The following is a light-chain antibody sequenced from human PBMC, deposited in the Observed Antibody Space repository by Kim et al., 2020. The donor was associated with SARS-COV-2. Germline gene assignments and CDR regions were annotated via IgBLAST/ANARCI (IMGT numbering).Light chain of an antibody. Sequence: AQGQTVRITCQGDSLRTYYTTWYQQKPGQAPLLVVYGADVRPSGVPDRFSASRSGNTASLTISAAQAEDEADYYCSSRDTSGLIVVCGGGTQLTVL. CDR2: GAD. V-gene: IGLV3-19*01. J-gene: IGLJ2*01. CDR3: SSRDTSGLIVV. CDR1: SLRTYY.